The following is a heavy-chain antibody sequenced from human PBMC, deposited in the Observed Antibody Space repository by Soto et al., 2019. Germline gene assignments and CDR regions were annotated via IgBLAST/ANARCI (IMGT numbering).Heavy chain of an antibody. Sequence: QAQVVQSGPALKEPGSSVKVSCRASGIMSSGYGFSWVRQAPGQGLEWVGMINPILDSTHYAQYLLGRVSLSVDKSRDTAYLEVTSLRLEDTAIYFCATMKRARLDSWGRGTVVTVSS. D-gene: IGHD2-21*02. J-gene: IGHJ4*02. CDR1: GIMSSGYG. CDR3: ATMKRARLDS. V-gene: IGHV1-69*09. CDR2: INPILDST.